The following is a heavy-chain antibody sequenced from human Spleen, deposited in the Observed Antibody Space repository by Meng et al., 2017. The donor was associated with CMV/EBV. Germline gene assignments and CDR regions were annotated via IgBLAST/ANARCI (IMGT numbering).Heavy chain of an antibody. V-gene: IGHV3-48*04. CDR1: GFTFDDYG. CDR2: ISGPSTTI. Sequence: GESLKISCAASGFTFDDYGMSWVRQAPGKGLEWVSYISGPSTTIYYADSVKGRFTISRDNAKNSLYLQMNSLRAEDTAVYYCARGITGTTLGAFDIWGQGTMVTVSS. CDR3: ARGITGTTLGAFDI. D-gene: IGHD1-20*01. J-gene: IGHJ3*02.